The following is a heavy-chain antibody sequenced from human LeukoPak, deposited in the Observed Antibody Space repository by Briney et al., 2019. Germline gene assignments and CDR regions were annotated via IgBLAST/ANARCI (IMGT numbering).Heavy chain of an antibody. V-gene: IGHV4-39*07. J-gene: IGHJ4*02. Sequence: PSETLSLTCTVSGGSISSSSYYWGWIRQPPGKGLEWIGSIYYSGTTYYNPSLESRVTISVDTSKNQFSLKLSSVTAADTAVYYCAREFATSGPGPDWGQGTLVTVSS. CDR3: AREFATSGPGPD. D-gene: IGHD3-10*01. CDR2: IYYSGTT. CDR1: GGSISSSSYY.